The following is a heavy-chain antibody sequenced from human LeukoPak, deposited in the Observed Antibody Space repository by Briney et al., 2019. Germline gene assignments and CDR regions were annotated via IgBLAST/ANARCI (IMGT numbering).Heavy chain of an antibody. J-gene: IGHJ3*02. CDR3: ATSVVVPAARNDAFDI. D-gene: IGHD2-2*01. V-gene: IGHV4-4*07. CDR1: GGSISSYY. CDR2: IYTSGST. Sequence: PSETLSLTCTVPGGSISSYYWSWIRQPAGKGLEWIGRIYTSGSTNYNPSLKSRVTMSVDTSKNQFSLKLSSVTAADTAVYYCATSVVVPAARNDAFDIWGQGTMVTVSS.